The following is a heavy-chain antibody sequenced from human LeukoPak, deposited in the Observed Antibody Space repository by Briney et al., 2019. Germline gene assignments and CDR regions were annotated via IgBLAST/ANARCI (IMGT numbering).Heavy chain of an antibody. CDR3: ARGAMAVGFARFPIFNY. CDR2: INHSGSA. J-gene: IGHJ4*02. Sequence: PSETLSLTCAVYGESFSGYYWSWIRQPPGKGLEWIGEINHSGSANYNPSLKSRVTILVDTSKNQFSLKLTSVTAADTAVYYCARGAMAVGFARFPIFNYWGQGALVTVSS. V-gene: IGHV4-34*01. D-gene: IGHD3-3*01. CDR1: GESFSGYY.